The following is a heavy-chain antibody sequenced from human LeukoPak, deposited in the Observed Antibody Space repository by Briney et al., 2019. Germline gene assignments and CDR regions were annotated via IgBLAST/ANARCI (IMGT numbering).Heavy chain of an antibody. CDR1: GFTFRNYG. J-gene: IGHJ4*02. D-gene: IGHD5-12*01. V-gene: IGHV3-30*02. CDR3: ARVGYSGWNLEY. Sequence: GGSLRLSCAASGFTFRNYGMHWVRQAPGKGLEWVAFIRYDGSNKYYTDSVKGRFTISRDNSESTLYLQMDSLRAEDTAVYYCARVGYSGWNLEYWGQGTLVTVSS. CDR2: IRYDGSNK.